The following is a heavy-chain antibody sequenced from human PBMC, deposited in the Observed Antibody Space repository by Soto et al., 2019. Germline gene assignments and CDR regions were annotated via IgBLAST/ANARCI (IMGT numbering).Heavy chain of an antibody. Sequence: QVQLVESGGGVVQPGRSLRLSCAASGFTFSSYAMHWVRQAPGKGLEWVAVISYDGSNKYYADSVKGRFTISRDNSKNTLYLQMNSLRAEDTAVSYCASDVSYYDPEYYFDYWGQGTLVTVSS. J-gene: IGHJ4*02. CDR1: GFTFSSYA. V-gene: IGHV3-30-3*01. CDR2: ISYDGSNK. CDR3: ASDVSYYDPEYYFDY. D-gene: IGHD3-22*01.